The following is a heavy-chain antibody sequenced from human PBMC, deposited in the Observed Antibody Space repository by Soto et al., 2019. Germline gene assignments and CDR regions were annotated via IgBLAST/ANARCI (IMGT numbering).Heavy chain of an antibody. V-gene: IGHV1-69*13. Sequence: SVKVSCKASGGTPSNSAFSWVRQAPGQGLEWVGGIIPVFGIVKYAQILEGRVTITADESTNTAHLELSSLTSEDTAVYYCARMESSGTLNWFHPWGQGTLVTVYS. J-gene: IGHJ5*02. CDR1: GGTPSNSA. D-gene: IGHD1-1*01. CDR2: IIPVFGIV. CDR3: ARMESSGTLNWFHP.